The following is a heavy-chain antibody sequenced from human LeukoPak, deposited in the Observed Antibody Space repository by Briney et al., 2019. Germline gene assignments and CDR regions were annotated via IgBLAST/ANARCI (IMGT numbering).Heavy chain of an antibody. CDR2: IYYSGST. V-gene: IGHV4-39*01. Sequence: TSETLSLTCTVSGGSISSSSYYWGWIRQPPGKGLEWIGSIYYSGSTYYNPSLKSRVTISVDTSKNQFSLKLSSVTAADTAVYYCARHFSSNNHYYHSKNGGFNWFDPWGQGTLVTVSS. CDR3: ARHFSSNNHYYHSKNGGFNWFDP. D-gene: IGHD3-22*01. J-gene: IGHJ5*02. CDR1: GGSISSSSYY.